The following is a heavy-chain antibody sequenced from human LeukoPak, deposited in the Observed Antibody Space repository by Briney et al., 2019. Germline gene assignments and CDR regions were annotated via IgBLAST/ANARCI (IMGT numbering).Heavy chain of an antibody. V-gene: IGHV4-39*01. D-gene: IGHD2-15*01. CDR3: ARQGYCSGGSCYQKSYFDY. Sequence: SETLSLTCTVSGGSISSSSYYWGWIRQPPGKGLEWIGSIYYSGSTYYNPSLKSRVTISVDTSKNQFSLKLSSVTAADTAVYYCARQGYCSGGSCYQKSYFDYWGQGTLVTVSS. CDR2: IYYSGST. CDR1: GGSISSSSYY. J-gene: IGHJ4*02.